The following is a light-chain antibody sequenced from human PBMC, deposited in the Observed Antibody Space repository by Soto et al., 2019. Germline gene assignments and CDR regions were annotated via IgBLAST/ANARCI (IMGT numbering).Light chain of an antibody. V-gene: IGLV2-14*03. CDR1: SSDVGGYNY. CDR2: DVS. Sequence: QSVLTQPASVSGSPGQSITISCTGTSSDVGGYNYVSWYQQHPGKAPKLMIYDVSDRPSGVSNRFSASKSGNTASPTISGLQAEDEADYYCCSYTSSSTPWVFGTGTKVTVL. CDR3: CSYTSSSTPWV. J-gene: IGLJ1*01.